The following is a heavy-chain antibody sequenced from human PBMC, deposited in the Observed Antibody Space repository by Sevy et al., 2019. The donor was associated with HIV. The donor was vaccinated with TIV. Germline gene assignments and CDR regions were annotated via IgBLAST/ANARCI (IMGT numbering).Heavy chain of an antibody. CDR2: FDPEDGKT. CDR3: ATTKDYYDSSGYPFDY. D-gene: IGHD3-22*01. Sequence: ASVKVSCKVSGHTLNEFAMHCVRLAPGKGLEWMGTFDPEDGKTLHAQKFQGRVTMTEDTSTDTAYMEVNNLRSEDTAVYYCATTKDYYDSSGYPFDYWGQGTLVTVSS. CDR1: GHTLNEFA. J-gene: IGHJ4*02. V-gene: IGHV1-24*01.